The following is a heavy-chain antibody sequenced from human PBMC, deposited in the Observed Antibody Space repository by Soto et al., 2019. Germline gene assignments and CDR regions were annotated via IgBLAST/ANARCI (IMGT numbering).Heavy chain of an antibody. Sequence: SETLSLTCTVSGGSISSGDYYWSWIRQPPGKGLEWIGYIYYSGSTYYNPSLKSRVTISVDTSKNQFSLKLSSVTAADTAVYYCARGKVFPVGGMDVWGQGTTVTVSS. CDR1: GGSISSGDYY. V-gene: IGHV4-30-4*01. CDR2: IYYSGST. J-gene: IGHJ6*02. CDR3: ARGKVFPVGGMDV.